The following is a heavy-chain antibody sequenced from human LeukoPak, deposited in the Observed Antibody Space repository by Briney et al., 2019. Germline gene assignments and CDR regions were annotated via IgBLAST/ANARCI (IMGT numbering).Heavy chain of an antibody. J-gene: IGHJ4*02. CDR1: GFTFSSCW. V-gene: IGHV3-74*01. D-gene: IGHD6-13*01. Sequence: HTGGSLRLSCAASGFTFSSCWMHWVRHAPGKGLVWVSLIKSDGSSTDYADSVKGRFTISRDNAKNTLHLQMNSLRAEDTAVYYCARDKGYTPDYWGQGTLVTVPS. CDR3: ARDKGYTPDY. CDR2: IKSDGSST.